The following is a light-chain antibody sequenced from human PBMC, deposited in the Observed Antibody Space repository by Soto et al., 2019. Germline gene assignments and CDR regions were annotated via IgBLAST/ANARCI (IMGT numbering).Light chain of an antibody. Sequence: QSVLTQPASVSGSPGQSITISCTGTSSDVGSYNLVSWYQQHPGKAPKLMIYEGSKRPLGVSNRFSGSKSGNTASLTISGLQAEDEADYYCSSYAGSSTLFGGGTKVTVL. CDR1: SSDVGSYNL. V-gene: IGLV2-23*01. J-gene: IGLJ2*01. CDR2: EGS. CDR3: SSYAGSSTL.